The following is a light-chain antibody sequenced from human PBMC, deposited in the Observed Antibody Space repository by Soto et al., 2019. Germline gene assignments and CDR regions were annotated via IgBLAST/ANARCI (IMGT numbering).Light chain of an antibody. J-gene: IGLJ3*02. CDR3: CSYAGSYTWV. V-gene: IGLV2-11*01. Sequence: SVLTQPRSVSGSPGQSVTISCTGTSSDVGGYNYVSWYQQHPGKAPKLMIYNVSERPSGVPGRFSGSKSGNTASLTISGLQAEDEADYYCCSYAGSYTWVFGGGTKLTVL. CDR1: SSDVGGYNY. CDR2: NVS.